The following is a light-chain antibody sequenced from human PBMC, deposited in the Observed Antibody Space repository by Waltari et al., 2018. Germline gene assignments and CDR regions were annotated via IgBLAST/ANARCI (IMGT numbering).Light chain of an antibody. V-gene: IGKV3-11*01. CDR1: QSASKY. CDR3: QQRNDWPLT. Sequence: EIVLTQSPATLSLSPGERATLSCRASQSASKYVAWYQQRPGQPPRLLIDDASNRAAGVPDRFDAFGSGTDFTLTINSLEPEDFAVYYCQQRNDWPLTFGGGTRVEIK. CDR2: DAS. J-gene: IGKJ4*01.